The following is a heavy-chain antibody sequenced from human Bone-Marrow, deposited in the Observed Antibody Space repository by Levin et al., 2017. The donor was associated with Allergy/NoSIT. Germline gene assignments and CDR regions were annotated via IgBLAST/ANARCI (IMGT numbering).Heavy chain of an antibody. CDR3: AKGEDYPWYFDS. Sequence: GGSLRLSCAASGFTFDNYAMNWVRQAPGKGLEWVSSISGSGGNRYYADSLRGRFTISRHNSKNTLYLQMNSLSADDTAIYYCAKGEDYPWYFDSWGQGTLVTVSS. CDR1: GFTFDNYA. J-gene: IGHJ4*02. D-gene: IGHD3-16*01. V-gene: IGHV3-23*01. CDR2: ISGSGGNR.